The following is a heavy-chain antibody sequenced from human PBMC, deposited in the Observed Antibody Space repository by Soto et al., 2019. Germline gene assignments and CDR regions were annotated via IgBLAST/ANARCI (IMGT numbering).Heavy chain of an antibody. CDR3: AREIMPLTNDWYFDL. D-gene: IGHD2-8*01. J-gene: IGHJ2*01. CDR2: IFDSGST. CDR1: GGSISGGVHS. V-gene: IGHV4-30-4*01. Sequence: QVQLQESGPGLLKPSETLSLTCTVSGGSISGGVHSWSWIRQPPGKGLEWIVHIFDSGSTYYNPSLKSRLTISVDPSKNQFSLRLSSVTAADTAVYYCAREIMPLTNDWYFDLWGRGTLVTVSS.